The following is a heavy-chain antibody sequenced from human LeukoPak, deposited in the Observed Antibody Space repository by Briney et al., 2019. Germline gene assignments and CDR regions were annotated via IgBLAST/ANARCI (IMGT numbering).Heavy chain of an antibody. CDR2: IKGKADNYAT. V-gene: IGHV3-73*01. J-gene: IGHJ4*02. Sequence: GGSLRLSCAASGFTCSGSSIHWVRQASGKGLEWVGRIKGKADNYATAYVASVKGRFTVSRDDSKNTAYLQMNSLKTEDTAVYYCASAPDRGYSGYDYGGFWFVYWGQGTLVTVSS. CDR3: ASAPDRGYSGYDYGGFWFVY. D-gene: IGHD5-12*01. CDR1: GFTCSGSS.